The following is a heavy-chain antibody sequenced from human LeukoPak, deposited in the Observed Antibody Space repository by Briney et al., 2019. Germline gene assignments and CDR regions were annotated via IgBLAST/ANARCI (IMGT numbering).Heavy chain of an antibody. V-gene: IGHV4-61*02. CDR2: IYTSGST. D-gene: IGHD2-15*01. J-gene: IGHJ4*02. CDR1: GGSLSSGSYY. CDR3: ARSSGGVAALIDY. Sequence: SQTLSLTCTVSGGSLSSGSYYWSWIRQPAGKGLEWIGRIYTSGSTNYNPSLKSRITISVDTSKNQFSLKLSSVTAADTAVYYCARSSGGVAALIDYWGQGTLVTVSS.